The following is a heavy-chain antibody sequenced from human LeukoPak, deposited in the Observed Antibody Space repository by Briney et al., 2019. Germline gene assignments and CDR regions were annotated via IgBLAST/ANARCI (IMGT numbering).Heavy chain of an antibody. Sequence: PGGSLRLSCAASGFTFSNAWMSWVRQAPGKGLEWVGRIKSKTDGGTTDYAAPVKGRFTISRDDSKNTLYLQMNSLKTEDTAAYYCTTAYSSGWYYYYYGMDVWGQGTTVTVSS. CDR2: IKSKTDGGTT. D-gene: IGHD6-19*01. J-gene: IGHJ6*02. V-gene: IGHV3-15*01. CDR1: GFTFSNAW. CDR3: TTAYSSGWYYYYYGMDV.